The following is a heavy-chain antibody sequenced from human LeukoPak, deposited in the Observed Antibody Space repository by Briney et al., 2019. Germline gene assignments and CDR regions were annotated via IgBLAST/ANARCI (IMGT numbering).Heavy chain of an antibody. D-gene: IGHD3-10*02. CDR3: GKNVRRLGDHDY. J-gene: IGHJ4*02. Sequence: SGGSLRLSCVASGFPFGSYVMSWVLQAPGKGLEWVSLISGSTTVIYYADSVKGRFNIPRDNSRNTLYLQMNSLRVDDTAVYYCGKNVRRLGDHDYWGQGTLVTVSS. CDR1: GFPFGSYV. V-gene: IGHV3-23*01. CDR2: ISGSTTVI.